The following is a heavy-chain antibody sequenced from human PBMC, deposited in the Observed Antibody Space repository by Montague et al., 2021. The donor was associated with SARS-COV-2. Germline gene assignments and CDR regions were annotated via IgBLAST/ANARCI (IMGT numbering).Heavy chain of an antibody. D-gene: IGHD3-10*01. CDR2: INHGAKT. V-gene: IGHV4-34*01. CDR3: ASGIYPSGSYYNRYYYGLNI. CDR1: GGSLSGYY. Sequence: SETLSLTCAVYGGSLSGYYWGWIRQPPEKGLEWIGEINHGAKTNYNPSLKSPVTISIDTSKNQFSLKLTSVTAADTATYYCASGIYPSGSYYNRYYYGLNIWGPGTTVIV. J-gene: IGHJ6*02.